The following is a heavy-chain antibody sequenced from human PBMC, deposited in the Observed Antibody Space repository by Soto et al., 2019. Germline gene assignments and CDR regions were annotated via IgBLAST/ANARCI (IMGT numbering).Heavy chain of an antibody. D-gene: IGHD3-16*01. Sequence: ASVKVSCKASGYTFTSYYMHWVRQAPGQGLEWMGIINPSGGSTSYAQKFQGRVTMTRNTSISTAYMELSSLRSEDTAVYYCAREKSYGYADYWGQGTLVTVSS. CDR1: GYTFTSYY. V-gene: IGHV1-46*01. CDR2: INPSGGST. J-gene: IGHJ4*02. CDR3: AREKSYGYADY.